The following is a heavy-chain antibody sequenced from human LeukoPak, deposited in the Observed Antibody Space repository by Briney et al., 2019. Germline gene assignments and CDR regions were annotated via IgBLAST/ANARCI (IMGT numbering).Heavy chain of an antibody. CDR2: ISYDGSNK. D-gene: IGHD3-10*01. V-gene: IGHV3-30*07. J-gene: IGHJ6*02. Sequence: XXRQAPXKXLEWVAVISYDGSNKYYADSVKGRFTISRDNSKNTLYLQMNSLRAEDTAVYYCSGGSGSYLYGMDVWGQGTTVTVSS. CDR3: SGGSGSYLYGMDV.